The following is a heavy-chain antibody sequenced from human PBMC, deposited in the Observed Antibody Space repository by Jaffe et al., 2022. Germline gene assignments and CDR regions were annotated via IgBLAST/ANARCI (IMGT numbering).Heavy chain of an antibody. Sequence: EVQLVESGGGLVQPGGSLRLSCAASGFTVSSNYMSWVRQAPGKGLEWVSVIYSGGSTYYADSVKGRFTISRDNSKNTLYLQMNSLRAEDTAVYYCARDSSVAVAGPGYFDYWGQGTLVTVSS. J-gene: IGHJ4*02. CDR2: IYSGGST. V-gene: IGHV3-66*02. D-gene: IGHD6-19*01. CDR3: ARDSSVAVAGPGYFDY. CDR1: GFTVSSNY.